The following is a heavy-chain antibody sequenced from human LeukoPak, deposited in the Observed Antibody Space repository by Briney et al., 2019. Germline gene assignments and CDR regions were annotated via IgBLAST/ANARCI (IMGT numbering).Heavy chain of an antibody. CDR3: AKSRAPTAAPSAFHF. J-gene: IGHJ3*01. CDR1: GFPLSSYA. Sequence: GGSLRLSCEVSGFPLSSYAMSWVRQAPGKGLEWVSGITSSGSTTYYAGSVKGRFTISRDNSKNSLYLQMTSLRVEDTAVYYCAKSRAPTAAPSAFHFWGQGTMVTVSS. CDR2: ITSSGSTT. D-gene: IGHD1-14*01. V-gene: IGHV3-23*01.